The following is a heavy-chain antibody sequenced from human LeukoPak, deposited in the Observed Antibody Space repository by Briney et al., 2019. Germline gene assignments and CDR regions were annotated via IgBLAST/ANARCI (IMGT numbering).Heavy chain of an antibody. CDR2: IYYSGST. CDR1: GGTISSGGYY. CDR3: ARAPPDYYDSSGYSFSVAFDI. J-gene: IGHJ3*02. D-gene: IGHD3-22*01. Sequence: PSETLSLTCTVSGGTISSGGYYWSWIRQHPGKGLEWIGYIYYSGSTYYNPSLESRVTISVDTSKNQFSLKLSSVTAADTAVYYCARAPPDYYDSSGYSFSVAFDIWGQGTMVTVSS. V-gene: IGHV4-31*03.